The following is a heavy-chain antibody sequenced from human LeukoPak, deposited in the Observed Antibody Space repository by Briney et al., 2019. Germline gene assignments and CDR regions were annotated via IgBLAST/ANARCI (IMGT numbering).Heavy chain of an antibody. Sequence: ASVKVSCKASGYTFTSYGISWVRQAPGQGLEWMGRIIPTLGIANYAQKFQDRVRITADTSTTTAHMDLSSLRFEDTAVYYCARESRGDSIVPLRDWGQGTLVTVSS. CDR1: GYTFTSYG. J-gene: IGHJ4*02. D-gene: IGHD3-16*02. CDR2: IIPTLGIA. V-gene: IGHV1-69*04. CDR3: ARESRGDSIVPLRD.